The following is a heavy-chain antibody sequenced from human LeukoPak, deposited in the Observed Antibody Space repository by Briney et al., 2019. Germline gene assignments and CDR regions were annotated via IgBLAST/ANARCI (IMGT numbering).Heavy chain of an antibody. CDR2: IKQDGSEK. CDR1: GSTFSSYW. Sequence: GGSLRLSCAASGSTFSSYWMSWVRQAPGKGLEWVANIKQDGSEKYYVDSVKGRFTISRDNAKNSLYLQMNSLRAEDTAVYYCARGPSPGRNSWKPNNYYYYYYMDVWGKGTTVTVSS. J-gene: IGHJ6*03. CDR3: ARGPSPGRNSWKPNNYYYYYYMDV. D-gene: IGHD1-1*01. V-gene: IGHV3-7*01.